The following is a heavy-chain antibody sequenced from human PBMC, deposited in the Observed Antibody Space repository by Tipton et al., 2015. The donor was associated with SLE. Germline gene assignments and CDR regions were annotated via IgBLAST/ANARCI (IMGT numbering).Heavy chain of an antibody. D-gene: IGHD3-16*01. CDR2: IYVSGVT. CDR3: ALGGVRFDP. V-gene: IGHV4-61*02. Sequence: LRLSCTVSGASISSGYSYWSWIRQPAGKGLEWIGRIYVSGVTNYSPSLKSRVTISIDTSKNQFSLRLSSVTAADTAVYYCALGGVRFDPWGQGTLVTVSS. CDR1: GASISSGYSY. J-gene: IGHJ5*02.